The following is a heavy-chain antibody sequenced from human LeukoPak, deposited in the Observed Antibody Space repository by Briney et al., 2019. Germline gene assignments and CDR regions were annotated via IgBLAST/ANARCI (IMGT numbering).Heavy chain of an antibody. D-gene: IGHD6-13*01. Sequence: GGSLRLSCAASGFTFSTYWMHWVRQAPGKGLEWVGFIRSKAYGGTTEYAASVKGRFTISRDDSKSIAYLQMNSLKTEDTAVYYCTRGPYGSSWYLDYWGQGTLVTVSS. CDR3: TRGPYGSSWYLDY. J-gene: IGHJ4*02. V-gene: IGHV3-49*04. CDR1: GFTFSTYW. CDR2: IRSKAYGGTT.